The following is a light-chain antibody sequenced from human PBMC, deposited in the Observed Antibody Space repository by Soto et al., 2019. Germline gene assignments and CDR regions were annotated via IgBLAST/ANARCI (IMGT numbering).Light chain of an antibody. CDR2: DAT. CDR1: QSVSKY. J-gene: IGKJ4*01. V-gene: IGKV3-11*01. Sequence: EIVLTQSPATLSLSPGERATLSCRASQSVSKYLAWYQQKPGQAPRLLIYDATNRATGIPNRFSGSGSGTNFTLTISSLEPEDFAVYYCQQRGDWPLTFGGGTMVEIK. CDR3: QQRGDWPLT.